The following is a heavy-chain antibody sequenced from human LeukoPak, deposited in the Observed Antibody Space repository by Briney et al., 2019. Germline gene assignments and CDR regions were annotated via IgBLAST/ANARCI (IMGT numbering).Heavy chain of an antibody. J-gene: IGHJ4*02. V-gene: IGHV1-69*05. CDR3: ARGGSPDVTLGDYFDY. CDR2: IIPIFGTA. CDR1: GGTFSSYA. Sequence: SVKVSCKASGGTFSSYAISWVRQAPGQGLEWMGRIIPIFGTANYAQKFQGRVTITTDESTSTAYMELSSLRSEDTAVYYCARGGSPDVTLGDYFDYWGQGTLVTVSS. D-gene: IGHD2-15*01.